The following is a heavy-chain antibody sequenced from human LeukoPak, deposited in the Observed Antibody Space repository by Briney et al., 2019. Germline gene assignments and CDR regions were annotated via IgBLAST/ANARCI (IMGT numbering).Heavy chain of an antibody. Sequence: ASVKVSCKASGYTFTGYYMHWVRQAPGQGLEWMGWINPNSGGTNYAQKFQGRVTMTRDTSISTAYMELSRLRSDDTAVYYCARSGGAAHPASIMITFGGVIAQVPYYYYMDVWGKGTTVTVSS. D-gene: IGHD3-16*02. J-gene: IGHJ6*03. CDR2: INPNSGGT. CDR1: GYTFTGYY. CDR3: ARSGGAAHPASIMITFGGVIAQVPYYYYMDV. V-gene: IGHV1-2*02.